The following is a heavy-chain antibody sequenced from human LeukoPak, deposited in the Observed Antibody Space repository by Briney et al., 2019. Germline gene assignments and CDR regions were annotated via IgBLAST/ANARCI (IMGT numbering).Heavy chain of an antibody. CDR2: IYYNGST. CDR1: GGSISSGGYY. V-gene: IGHV4-31*03. J-gene: IGHJ4*02. D-gene: IGHD6-13*01. CDR3: ARRYSSSRFDY. Sequence: PSETLSLTCTVSGGSISSGGYYWSWIRQHPGKGLEWIGYIYYNGSTYYNPSLKSRVTISVDTSKNQFSLKLSSVTAADTAVYYCARRYSSSRFDYWGQGTLDTVSS.